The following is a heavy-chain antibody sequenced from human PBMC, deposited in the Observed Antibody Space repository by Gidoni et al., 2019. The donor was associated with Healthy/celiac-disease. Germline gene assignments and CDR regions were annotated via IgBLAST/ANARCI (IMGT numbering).Heavy chain of an antibody. CDR2: IIPIFGTA. CDR3: ARGSMVQGVIINYYYYGMDV. D-gene: IGHD3-10*01. J-gene: IGHJ6*02. CDR1: GGTFSSYA. V-gene: IGHV1-69*01. Sequence: QVQLVQSGAEVKKPGSSVKVSCKASGGTFSSYAISWVRQAPGQGLEWMGGIIPIFGTANYAQKFHGRVTITADESTSTAYMELSSLRSEDTAVYYCARGSMVQGVIINYYYYGMDVWGQGTTVTVSS.